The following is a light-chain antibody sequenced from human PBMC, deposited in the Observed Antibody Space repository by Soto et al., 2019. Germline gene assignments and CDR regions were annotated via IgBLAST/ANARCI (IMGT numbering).Light chain of an antibody. CDR1: SSDFGAYNY. Sequence: QSALTQPPYASGSPGQSVTISCTGTSSDFGAYNYVSWYQQYPGKAPKLMSYEVSKRPSGVPDRLSGSKSGKRASLTVSGLQPADEADSNRTSYAGSNIWVFGGGPQGTVL. CDR2: EVS. CDR3: TSYAGSNIWV. J-gene: IGLJ3*02. V-gene: IGLV2-8*01.